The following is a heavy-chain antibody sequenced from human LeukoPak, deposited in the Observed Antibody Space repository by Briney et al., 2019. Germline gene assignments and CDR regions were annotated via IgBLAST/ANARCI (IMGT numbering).Heavy chain of an antibody. CDR3: TRGYYDGSGY. CDR2: INPYSGGT. CDR1: GYTFTGYY. Sequence: VASVKVSCKVSGYTFTGYYMHWVRQAPGQGLEWMGWINPYSGGTIYAQTFQGRVTMTRDTSISTAYMEVSSLRSEDTAVYYCTRGYYDGSGYWGQGTLVTVSS. D-gene: IGHD3-22*01. J-gene: IGHJ4*02. V-gene: IGHV1-2*02.